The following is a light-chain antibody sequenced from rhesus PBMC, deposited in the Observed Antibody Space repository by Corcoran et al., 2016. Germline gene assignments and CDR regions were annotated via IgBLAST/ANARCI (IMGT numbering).Light chain of an antibody. J-gene: IGKJ4*01. CDR1: QGISSY. Sequence: DIQMTQSPSSLSASVGDTVTITCRASQGISSYLAWYQQKPGKAPKLLIYKASTLQSGVPSRFSGSGSGTDFTLPISSLQPEDFATYYCQQHKSYPLTFGGGTKVEIK. CDR2: KAS. V-gene: IGKV1-25*01. CDR3: QQHKSYPLT.